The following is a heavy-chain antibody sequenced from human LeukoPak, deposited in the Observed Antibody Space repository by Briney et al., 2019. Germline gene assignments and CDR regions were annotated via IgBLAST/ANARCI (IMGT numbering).Heavy chain of an antibody. CDR2: INPNSGGT. CDR1: GYTFPGYY. V-gene: IGHV1-2*02. J-gene: IGHJ3*02. CDR3: ARDKGDSSGYSFDI. D-gene: IGHD3-22*01. Sequence: ASVKVSCKASGYTFPGYYMHWVRQAPGQGLEWMGWINPNSGGTNYAQKFQGRVTMTRDTSISTAYMELSRLRSDDTAVYYCARDKGDSSGYSFDIWGQGTMVTVSS.